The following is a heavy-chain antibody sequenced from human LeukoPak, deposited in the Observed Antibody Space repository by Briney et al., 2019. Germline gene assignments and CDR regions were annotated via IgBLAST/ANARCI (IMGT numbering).Heavy chain of an antibody. CDR2: ISYDGSNK. J-gene: IGHJ4*02. V-gene: IGHV3-30*04. CDR3: ARDEYVLYHDSSGYPDLFDY. D-gene: IGHD3-22*01. Sequence: GGSLRLSCAASGFTLSSYAMHWVRQAPGKGLEWVAVISYDGSNKYYADSVKGRFTISRDNSKNTLYLQMNSLRAEDTAVYYCARDEYVLYHDSSGYPDLFDYWGQGTLVTVSS. CDR1: GFTLSSYA.